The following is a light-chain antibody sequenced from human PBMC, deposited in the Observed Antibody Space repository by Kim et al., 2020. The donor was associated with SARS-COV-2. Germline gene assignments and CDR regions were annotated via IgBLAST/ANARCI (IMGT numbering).Light chain of an antibody. Sequence: SYELTQPPSVSVSPGQTATISCSGDKLGDKYTCWYQQKPGQSPVLVIFQDKKRPSGIPERFSGSSSGNTATLTIIGTQAMDEADYFCQTWDTSSLVFGGGTQLTVL. V-gene: IGLV3-1*01. CDR1: KLGDKY. CDR3: QTWDTSSLV. CDR2: QDK. J-gene: IGLJ2*01.